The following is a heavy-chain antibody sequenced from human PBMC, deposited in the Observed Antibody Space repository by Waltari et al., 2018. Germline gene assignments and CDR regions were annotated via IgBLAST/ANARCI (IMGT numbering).Heavy chain of an antibody. J-gene: IGHJ6*02. D-gene: IGHD1-26*01. Sequence: EVQLVESGGGLVQPGGSLRLSCTASGFTFSDSEMNWVSQVPGRGLDWISYISTGGSIKYYADSVEGRFTISRDNAKNSLYLQMNSLRAEDTAVYYCARSPSLLYYNYAMDVWGQGTTVTVSS. CDR1: GFTFSDSE. CDR3: ARSPSLLYYNYAMDV. CDR2: ISTGGSIK. V-gene: IGHV3-48*03.